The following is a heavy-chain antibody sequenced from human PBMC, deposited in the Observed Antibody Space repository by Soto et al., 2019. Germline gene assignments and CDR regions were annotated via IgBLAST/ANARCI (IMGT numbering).Heavy chain of an antibody. D-gene: IGHD3-10*01. CDR1: GDSITRSGFY. J-gene: IGHJ4*02. CDR2: LYHTGST. Sequence: QLHLHESGPGLVKPSETLSLSCSVSGDSITRSGFYWAWIRRPPGKELEWIGSLYHTGSTYYKPSLESLLTMSVDTSKIQFSLRLTSMTAADAGVYFCARVRGGDTHVFDFWGQGARVTVSS. CDR3: ARVRGGDTHVFDF. V-gene: IGHV4-39*01.